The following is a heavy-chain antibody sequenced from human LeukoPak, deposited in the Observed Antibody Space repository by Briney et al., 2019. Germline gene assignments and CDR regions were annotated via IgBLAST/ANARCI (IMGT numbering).Heavy chain of an antibody. CDR3: ARYDDSSSSGHFDY. D-gene: IGHD6-6*01. CDR1: GFTFSSYS. J-gene: IGHJ4*02. V-gene: IGHV3-21*01. CDR2: ISSSSSYI. Sequence: PGGSLRLSCAASGFTFSSYSMTWVRQAPGKGLEWVSSISSSSSYIYYADSVKGRFTISRDNAKNSLYLQMNSLRAEDTAVYYCARYDDSSSSGHFDYWGQGTLVTVSS.